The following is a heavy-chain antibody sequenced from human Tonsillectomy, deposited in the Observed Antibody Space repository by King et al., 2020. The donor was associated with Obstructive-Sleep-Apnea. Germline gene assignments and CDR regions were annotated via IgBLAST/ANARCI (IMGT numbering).Heavy chain of an antibody. CDR1: GYTFTSYG. V-gene: IGHV1-18*01. CDR3: ARDLVTAASSD. Sequence: VQLVESGAEVKKPGASVKVSCKASGYTFTSYGTSWVRQAPGQVLEWLGWISVYNGNTNYAQNFQGRVTMTIDTSTTTVYMELRSLRSDDTAVYYCARDLVTAASSDWGQGTLVTVSS. J-gene: IGHJ4*02. CDR2: ISVYNGNT. D-gene: IGHD6-13*01.